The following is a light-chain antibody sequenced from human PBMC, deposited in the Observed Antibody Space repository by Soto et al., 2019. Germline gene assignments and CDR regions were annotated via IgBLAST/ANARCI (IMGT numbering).Light chain of an antibody. Sequence: IQLTQSPSSLSASVGDRVTITCRASQGVSSYLAWYQQKPGNAPKLLIYEASTLKSGVPSRFSGSGSGTAFSLTISSLQAEDFAAYYCQQLNSNPMTFGQGTRLEIK. V-gene: IGKV1-9*01. CDR3: QQLNSNPMT. CDR1: QGVSSY. J-gene: IGKJ5*01. CDR2: EAS.